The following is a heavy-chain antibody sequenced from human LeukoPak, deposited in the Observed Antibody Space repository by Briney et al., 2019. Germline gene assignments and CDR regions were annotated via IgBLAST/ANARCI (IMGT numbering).Heavy chain of an antibody. CDR1: GSSISSSNW. CDR2: IYHGGST. V-gene: IGHV4-4*02. D-gene: IGHD3-10*01. CDR3: ARELGSGSYYFDY. J-gene: IGHJ4*01. Sequence: SGTLSLTCAVSGSSISSSNWWSWVRQPPGKGLEWIGEIYHGGSTNYNPSLKSRVTISVDKSKNQFSLKLSSVTAADTAVYYCARELGSGSYYFDYWGHGTLVTVSS.